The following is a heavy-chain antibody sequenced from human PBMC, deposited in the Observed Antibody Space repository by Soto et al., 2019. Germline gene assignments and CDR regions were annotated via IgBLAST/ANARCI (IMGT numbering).Heavy chain of an antibody. V-gene: IGHV3-23*01. Sequence: GSLRLSCAASGFTFSSYAMSWVRQAPGKGLEWVSAISGSGGSTYYADSVKGRFTISRDNSKNTLYLQMNSLRAEDTAVYYCARSFARGRGYYYGMDVWGQGTTVTVSS. D-gene: IGHD6-13*01. CDR3: ARSFARGRGYYYGMDV. CDR1: GFTFSSYA. J-gene: IGHJ6*02. CDR2: ISGSGGST.